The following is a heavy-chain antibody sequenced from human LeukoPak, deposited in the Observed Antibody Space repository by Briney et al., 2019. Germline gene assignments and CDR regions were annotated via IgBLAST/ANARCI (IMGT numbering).Heavy chain of an antibody. CDR1: GFTFSSYG. D-gene: IGHD3-9*01. V-gene: IGHV3-30*18. CDR2: ISFDGSHK. J-gene: IGHJ4*02. CDR3: AKAEGYDILTGLDY. Sequence: GGSLRLSCAASGFTFSSYGMHWVRQAPGKGLEWVALISFDGSHKYYADYVRGRFTISRDSSKNTPHLQMNSLRAEDTAVFYCAKAEGYDILTGLDYWGQGTLVTVSS.